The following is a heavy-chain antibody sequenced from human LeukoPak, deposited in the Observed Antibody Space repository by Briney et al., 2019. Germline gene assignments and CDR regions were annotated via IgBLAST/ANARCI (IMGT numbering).Heavy chain of an antibody. D-gene: IGHD5-12*01. CDR2: ISSSSSYI. CDR3: AGVPDIVARI. V-gene: IGHV3-21*01. J-gene: IGHJ6*01. CDR1: GLTFSSQS. Sequence: GGPLRLFCAASGLTFSSQSMKCLPQAPGKALEWVSYISSSSSYIYYADSVKGRFTITRDKDKNSLYLQINSLRDEETAVYYCAGVPDIVARIWGQGTMVTVAS.